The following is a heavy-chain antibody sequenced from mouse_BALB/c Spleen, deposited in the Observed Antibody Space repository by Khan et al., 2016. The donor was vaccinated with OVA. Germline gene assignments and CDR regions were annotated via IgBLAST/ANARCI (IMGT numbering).Heavy chain of an antibody. CDR2: INPSTGYT. Sequence: VQLKESGAELAKPGASVKMSCKASGYTFINYWILWVKQRPGQGLEWIGYINPSTGYTEYNQNFKDKATLTADKSSSTAYMQLSSLTSEDSAVYYCARRGLRGDFDYWGQGTTLTVSS. J-gene: IGHJ2*01. V-gene: IGHV1-7*01. CDR3: ARRGLRGDFDY. CDR1: GYTFINYW. D-gene: IGHD1-1*01.